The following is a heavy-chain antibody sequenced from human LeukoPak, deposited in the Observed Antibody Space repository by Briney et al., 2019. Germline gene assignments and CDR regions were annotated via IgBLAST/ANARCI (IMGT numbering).Heavy chain of an antibody. CDR3: ARGIWNYGWGHYYFDY. Sequence: MPSETLSLTCTVSGGSISSGGYYWSWIRQHPGKGLEWVGYIYYSGSTYYNPSLKSRVTISVDTSKNQFSLKLSSVTAADTAVYYCARGIWNYGWGHYYFDYWGQGTLVTVSS. CDR2: IYYSGST. CDR1: GGSISSGGYY. J-gene: IGHJ4*02. V-gene: IGHV4-31*03. D-gene: IGHD1-7*01.